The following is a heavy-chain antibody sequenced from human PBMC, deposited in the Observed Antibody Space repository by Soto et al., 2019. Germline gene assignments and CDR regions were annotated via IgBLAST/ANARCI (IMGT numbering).Heavy chain of an antibody. D-gene: IGHD6-13*01. Sequence: EVQLLESGGGLVQPGGSLRLSCAASGFTFSSYAMSWVRQAPGKGLEWVSAISYFGGSTFYADSVKGRFTISRDNSKNTLYLQMNSLRAEDTAVYYCAKEPASAAAGPGYNWFYPWGQGTLVTVSS. CDR3: AKEPASAAAGPGYNWFYP. J-gene: IGHJ5*02. CDR1: GFTFSSYA. V-gene: IGHV3-23*01. CDR2: ISYFGGST.